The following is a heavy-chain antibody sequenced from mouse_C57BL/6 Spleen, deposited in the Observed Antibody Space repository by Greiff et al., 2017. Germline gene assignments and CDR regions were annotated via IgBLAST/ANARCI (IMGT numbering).Heavy chain of an antibody. Sequence: EVQLQQSGPELVKPGASVEISCKASGYTFTDYYMNWVKQSHGKSLEWIGDINPNNGGTSYNQKFKGKATLTVDKSSSTAYMELRSLTSEDSAVYYCARGGANWAFAYWGQGTLVTVSA. CDR3: ARGGANWAFAY. J-gene: IGHJ3*01. V-gene: IGHV1-26*01. D-gene: IGHD4-1*01. CDR2: INPNNGGT. CDR1: GYTFTDYY.